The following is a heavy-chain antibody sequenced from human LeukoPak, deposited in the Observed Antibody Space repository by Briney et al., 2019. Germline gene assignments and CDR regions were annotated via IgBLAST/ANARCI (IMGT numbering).Heavy chain of an antibody. Sequence: GGALRLSCAASGVTFSIYAMSWVRQAPGKGLEWGSPSSGIGGSTYYADSGKGRFTISRDNSKNTLYLQMNSLRAEDTAVYYCAKDLGTADYWGQGTLVTVSS. D-gene: IGHD1-1*01. CDR1: GVTFSIYA. CDR3: AKDLGTADY. V-gene: IGHV3-23*01. CDR2: SSGIGGST. J-gene: IGHJ4*02.